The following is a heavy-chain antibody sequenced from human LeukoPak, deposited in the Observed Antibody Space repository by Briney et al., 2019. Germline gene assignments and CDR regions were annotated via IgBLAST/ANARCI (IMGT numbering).Heavy chain of an antibody. D-gene: IGHD3-22*01. CDR3: ARDGAEGDDSAFDV. CDR1: GFTFSDHH. CDR2: SRSKARGYAT. J-gene: IGHJ3*01. Sequence: GGSLRLSCAASGFTFSDHHLDWVRQAPGKGLEWVGRSRSKARGYATEYAASVKGRFIISRNESNNLMPLEMTSLKIEDTAVYYCARDGAEGDDSAFDVWAKGQWSPSLQ. V-gene: IGHV3-72*01.